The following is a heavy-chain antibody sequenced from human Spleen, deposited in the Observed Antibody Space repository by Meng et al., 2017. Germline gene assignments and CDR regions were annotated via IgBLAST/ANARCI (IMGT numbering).Heavy chain of an antibody. V-gene: IGHV4-31*03. CDR3: ARAPAYGEENLQH. D-gene: IGHD4-17*01. J-gene: IGHJ1*01. CDR2: INNSGST. Sequence: LHGSRPSQRKPSQNLSLTGIVCGGSSISGCYYWTRIRQHPGKRLDWIGYINNSGSTYYNPSLRSRVAISVDTSTNQFSLTLSSVTAADTAVYYCARAPAYGEENLQHWGQGTLVTVSS. CDR1: GGSSISGCYY.